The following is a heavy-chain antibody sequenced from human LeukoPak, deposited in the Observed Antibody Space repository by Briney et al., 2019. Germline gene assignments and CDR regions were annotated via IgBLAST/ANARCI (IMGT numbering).Heavy chain of an antibody. D-gene: IGHD6-19*01. Sequence: GGSLRLSCAASGFTFSDYYMSWVRQAPGKGLEWVSYISNRVSYITTSGSTIYYADSVKGRFTISRDNAKNSVYLEMNSLRAEDTAVYYCAREGYSSGWYGAFDYWGQGTLVTVSS. V-gene: IGHV3-11*04. CDR3: AREGYSSGWYGAFDY. CDR1: GFTFSDYY. CDR2: ISNRVSYITTSGSTI. J-gene: IGHJ4*02.